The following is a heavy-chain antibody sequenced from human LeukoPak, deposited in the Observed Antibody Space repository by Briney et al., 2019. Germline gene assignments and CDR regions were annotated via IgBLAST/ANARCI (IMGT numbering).Heavy chain of an antibody. Sequence: GGSLRLSCAASGFTFSSYSMNWVRQAPGKGLEWVAFIRYDGSNKYYADSVKGRFTISRDNSKNTLSLQMNSLRAEDTAVYYCARASSGYSSRPLEFDYWGQGTLVTVSS. CDR3: ARASSGYSSRPLEFDY. J-gene: IGHJ4*02. CDR2: IRYDGSNK. D-gene: IGHD6-13*01. CDR1: GFTFSSYS. V-gene: IGHV3-30*02.